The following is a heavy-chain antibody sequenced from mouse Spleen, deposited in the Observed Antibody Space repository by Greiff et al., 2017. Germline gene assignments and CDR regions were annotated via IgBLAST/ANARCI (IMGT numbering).Heavy chain of an antibody. CDR1: GYTFTSYW. J-gene: IGHJ1*01. CDR3: ARGGRNYYGSSYWYFDV. V-gene: IGHV1-61*01. D-gene: IGHD1-1*01. CDR2: IYPSDSET. Sequence: QVQLQQPGAELVRPGSSVKLSCKASGYTFTSYWMDWVKQRPGQGLEWIGNIYPSDSETHYNQKFKDKATLTVDKSSSTAYMQLSSLTSEDSAVYYCARGGRNYYGSSYWYFDVWGAGTTVTVSS.